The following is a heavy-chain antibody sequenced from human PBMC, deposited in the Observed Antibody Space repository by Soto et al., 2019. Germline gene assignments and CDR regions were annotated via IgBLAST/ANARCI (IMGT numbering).Heavy chain of an antibody. J-gene: IGHJ6*02. D-gene: IGHD6-6*01. CDR3: ARETIAARPFYYNYYGMDV. Sequence: AXGSLRVSWAATGCTFSTYGIHWVRQAPGKGLDWVTLVWSDGTNKYYADSVKGRLTISRDNSKSTVYLYMNSLRVEDTAIYYCARETIAARPFYYNYYGMDVWGQGTTVTVSS. CDR1: GCTFSTYG. CDR2: VWSDGTNK. V-gene: IGHV3-33*01.